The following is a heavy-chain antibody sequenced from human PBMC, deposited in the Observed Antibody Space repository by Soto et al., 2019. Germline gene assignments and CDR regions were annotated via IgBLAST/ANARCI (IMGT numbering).Heavy chain of an antibody. CDR1: GGTFSSYA. CDR3: AGSEIGPFDP. J-gene: IGHJ5*02. D-gene: IGHD1-26*01. CDR2: IIPIFGTA. Sequence: QVQLVQSGAEVKKPGSSVKVSCKASGGTFSSYAISWVRQAPGQGLEWMGGIIPIFGTANYAQKFQGRVTITADESTGKGYMELSSLRSGDTGGDYGAGSEIGPFDPWGQGTLGTVPP. V-gene: IGHV1-69*12.